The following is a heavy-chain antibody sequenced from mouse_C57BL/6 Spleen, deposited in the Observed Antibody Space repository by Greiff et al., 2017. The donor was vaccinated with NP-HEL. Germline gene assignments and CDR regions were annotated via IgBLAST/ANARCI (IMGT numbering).Heavy chain of an antibody. CDR2: IRSKSSNYAT. Sequence: VRLVESGGGLVQPKGSLKLSCAASGFTFNTYAMHWVRQAPGKGLEWVARIRSKSSNYATYYADSVKDRFTISRDDSKSMLYLQMQKLKIEDSDMDYCQRRYYGYYGYAIEYRGQGTSVTVSA. D-gene: IGHD2-1*01. CDR1: GFTFNTYA. CDR3: QRRYYGYYGYAIEY. V-gene: IGHV10-3*01. J-gene: IGHJ4*01.